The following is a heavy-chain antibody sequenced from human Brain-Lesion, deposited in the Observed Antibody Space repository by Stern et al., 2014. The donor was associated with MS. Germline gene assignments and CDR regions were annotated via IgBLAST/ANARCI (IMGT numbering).Heavy chain of an antibody. J-gene: IGHJ4*02. Sequence: EVQLLESGGGLVKSGGSLRLSCAASGFTFSHAWMGWVRQVPGKGLEWVGHIKSRTDGGTANYAASVKDRFTVSRDNSANMLYLQMNSLTIEDTAVYYCVAGAQLWLWGQGTLVTVSS. CDR1: GFTFSHAW. V-gene: IGHV3-15*01. CDR2: IKSRTDGGTA. CDR3: VAGAQLWL. D-gene: IGHD1-1*01.